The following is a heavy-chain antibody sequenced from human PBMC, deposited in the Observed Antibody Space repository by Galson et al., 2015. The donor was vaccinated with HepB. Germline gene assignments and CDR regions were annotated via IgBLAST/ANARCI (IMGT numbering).Heavy chain of an antibody. J-gene: IGHJ3*01. Sequence: SLRLSCAGSGFSFDTYAMNWVRQAPGKGLEWVASISVDGDITYYADSVRGRFTISRADSRSTLYLQMNSLRAEDTAMYYCVKDRLGELPLGWGQGTMVTVSS. CDR1: GFSFDTYA. D-gene: IGHD3-16*01. V-gene: IGHV3-23*01. CDR3: VKDRLGELPLG. CDR2: ISVDGDIT.